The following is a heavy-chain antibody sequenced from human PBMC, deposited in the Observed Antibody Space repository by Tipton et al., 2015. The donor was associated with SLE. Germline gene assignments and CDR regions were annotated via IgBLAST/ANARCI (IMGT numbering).Heavy chain of an antibody. J-gene: IGHJ2*01. V-gene: IGHV4-59*01. CDR3: ARTATSGAVGWYFDL. CDR1: GGSISNYY. D-gene: IGHD2-15*01. Sequence: TLSLTCTVSGGSISNYYWSWIWQPPGKGLYWIGYIYYSGSTNYNPSLKSRVTISVDTSKNQFSLKLSSVTAADTALYYCARTATSGAVGWYFDLWGRGTLVTVSS. CDR2: IYYSGST.